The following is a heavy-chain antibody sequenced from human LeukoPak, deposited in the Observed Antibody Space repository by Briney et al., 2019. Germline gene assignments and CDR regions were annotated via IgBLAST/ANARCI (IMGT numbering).Heavy chain of an antibody. CDR1: GFTFSSYS. D-gene: IGHD6-6*01. V-gene: IGHV3-21*01. CDR2: ISSSSSYI. Sequence: PGGSLRLSCAASGFTFSSYSMNWVRQAPGKGLEWVSSISSSSSYIYYADSVKGRFTISRDNAENSLYLQMNSLRADDTGVYYCARGQSITARRDYFDYWGQGTLVTVSS. CDR3: ARGQSITARRDYFDY. J-gene: IGHJ4*02.